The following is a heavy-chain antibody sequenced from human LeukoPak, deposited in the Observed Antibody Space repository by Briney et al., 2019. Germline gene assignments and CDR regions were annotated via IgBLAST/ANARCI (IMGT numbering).Heavy chain of an antibody. CDR3: ALRGCSSSSCYHFGY. CDR1: GYTLTELS. D-gene: IGHD2-2*01. CDR2: FDPEDGET. J-gene: IGHJ4*02. Sequence: GASVKVSCKVSGYTLTELSMHWVRQAPGKGLEWIGGFDPEDGETIYAQKFQGRVTMTEDTSTDTAYMELSSLRSEDKAVYYCALRGCSSSSCYHFGYWGQGTLVTVSS. V-gene: IGHV1-24*01.